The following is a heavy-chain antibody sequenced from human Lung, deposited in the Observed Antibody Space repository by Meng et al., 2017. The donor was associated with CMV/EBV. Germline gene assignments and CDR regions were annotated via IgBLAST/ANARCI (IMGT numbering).Heavy chain of an antibody. CDR3: ARRTTGGKNWFDP. J-gene: IGHJ5*02. CDR2: MNPNSGNT. CDR1: GYTFTSYD. Sequence: ASVXVSCQASGYTFTSYDINWVRQATGQGLEWMGWMNPNSGNTGYAQKFRGRVTMTRNNSISTAYMELSSLRSEDTAVYYGARRTTGGKNWFDPWVQGTVVTVSS. D-gene: IGHD4-17*01. V-gene: IGHV1-8*01.